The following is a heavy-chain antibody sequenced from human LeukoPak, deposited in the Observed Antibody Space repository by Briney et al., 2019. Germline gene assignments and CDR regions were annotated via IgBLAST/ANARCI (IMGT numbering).Heavy chain of an antibody. CDR2: ISYDGRNE. D-gene: IGHD2-21*02. J-gene: IGHJ4*02. CDR1: GFTCTSYA. Sequence: PGGSLRLSCAASGFTCTSYAMHWVRQAPGKGLEWVAVISYDGRNESYADSVEGRFTISRDNSKNTLYLQMNSLRSEDTAVYYCAKAHIVVVTASRFDYWGQGTLVTVSS. CDR3: AKAHIVVVTASRFDY. V-gene: IGHV3-30*04.